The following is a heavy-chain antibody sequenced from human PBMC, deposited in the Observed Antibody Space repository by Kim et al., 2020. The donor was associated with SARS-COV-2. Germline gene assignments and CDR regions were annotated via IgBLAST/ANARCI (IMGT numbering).Heavy chain of an antibody. D-gene: IGHD6-6*01. CDR3: AKGYSSSSGSGDY. V-gene: IGHV3-23*01. J-gene: IGHJ4*02. Sequence: YADSVKGRFTISSDNSKNTLYLQMNSLRAEDTAVYYCAKGYSSSSGSGDYWGQGTLVTVSS.